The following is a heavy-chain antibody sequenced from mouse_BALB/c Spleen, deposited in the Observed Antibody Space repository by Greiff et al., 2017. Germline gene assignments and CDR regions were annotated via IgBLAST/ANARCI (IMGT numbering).Heavy chain of an antibody. CDR3: ARYYYGIADAMDY. Sequence: QVQLQQSGPGLVAPSQRLSITCTVSGFSFTGYGVNWVRQPPGKGLEWLGVIWGDGGTDYNSAPKSRLSISKDNSKCQVFLKMNSLQTDDKARYYCARYYYGIADAMDYWGQGTSVTVSS. CDR1: GFSFTGYG. CDR2: IWGDGGT. D-gene: IGHD1-1*01. V-gene: IGHV2-6-7*01. J-gene: IGHJ4*01.